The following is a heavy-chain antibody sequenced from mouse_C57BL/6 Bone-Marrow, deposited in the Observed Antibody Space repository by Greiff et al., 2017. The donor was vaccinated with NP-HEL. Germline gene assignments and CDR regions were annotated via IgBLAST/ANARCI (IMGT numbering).Heavy chain of an antibody. D-gene: IGHD1-1*01. Sequence: EVMLVESGGGLVQPGGSMKLSCVASGFTFSNYWMNWVRQSPEKGLEWVAQIRLKSDNYATHYAESVKGRLTISRDDSKSSVYLQMNNLMAEDTGIYYCTGDTTVVCSFGYWGNGTTLTVSS. CDR1: GFTFSNYW. V-gene: IGHV6-3*01. CDR3: TGDTTVVCSFGY. CDR2: IRLKSDNYAT. J-gene: IGHJ2*01.